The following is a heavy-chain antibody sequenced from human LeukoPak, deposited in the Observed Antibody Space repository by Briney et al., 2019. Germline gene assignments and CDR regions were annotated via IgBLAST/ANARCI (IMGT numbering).Heavy chain of an antibody. CDR1: GYIFSNYG. CDR2: ISGHSGGNT. CDR3: ARDFAWGSGGAPIDDNWLDP. D-gene: IGHD7-27*01. V-gene: IGHV1-18*01. J-gene: IGHJ5*02. Sequence: ASVKVSCKASGYIFSNYGISWVRQAPGHGLEWMGWISGHSGGNTNYAPKFQGRATMTTDTSTSTAYIELRSLRFDDTALYYCARDFAWGSGGAPIDDNWLDPWGQGTLVTVSS.